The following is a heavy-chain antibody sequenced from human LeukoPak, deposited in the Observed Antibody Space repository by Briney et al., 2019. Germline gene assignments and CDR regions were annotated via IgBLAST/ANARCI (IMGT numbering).Heavy chain of an antibody. Sequence: VASVTVCCKASGYTFTSYDINWVRQATGQGLEWMGWMNPNSGNTGYAQKFQGRVTMTRNTSISTAYMELSSLRSEDTAVYYCARYSVLRYFDDDAFDIWGQGTMVTVSS. D-gene: IGHD3-9*01. J-gene: IGHJ3*02. V-gene: IGHV1-8*01. CDR3: ARYSVLRYFDDDAFDI. CDR2: MNPNSGNT. CDR1: GYTFTSYD.